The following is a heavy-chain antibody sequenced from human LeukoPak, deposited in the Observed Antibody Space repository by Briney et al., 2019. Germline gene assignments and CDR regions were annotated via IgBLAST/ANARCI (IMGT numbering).Heavy chain of an antibody. Sequence: SETLSLTCTVSGGSISSYYWSWIRQPPGKGLEWIGYIYYSGSTNYNPSLKSRVTISVDTSKNQFSLQLSSVTAADTAVYYCARVGSGYYTYWFDPWGQGTLVTVSS. CDR3: ARVGSGYYTYWFDP. D-gene: IGHD3-3*01. CDR2: IYYSGST. V-gene: IGHV4-59*01. CDR1: GGSISSYY. J-gene: IGHJ5*02.